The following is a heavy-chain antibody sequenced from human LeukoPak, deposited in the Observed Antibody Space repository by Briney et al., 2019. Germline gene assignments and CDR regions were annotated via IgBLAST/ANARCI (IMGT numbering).Heavy chain of an antibody. Sequence: PGESLKISCKGSGYRFNTYWIGWVRQMPGKGLEWVGIIYPGDSETRYSLSFQGLVTISVDKSINTAYLQLNSLKASDTAMYYCARRESPHYGGLDYWGQGTLVTVSS. CDR2: IYPGDSET. CDR3: ARRESPHYGGLDY. J-gene: IGHJ4*02. V-gene: IGHV5-51*01. D-gene: IGHD4-23*01. CDR1: GYRFNTYW.